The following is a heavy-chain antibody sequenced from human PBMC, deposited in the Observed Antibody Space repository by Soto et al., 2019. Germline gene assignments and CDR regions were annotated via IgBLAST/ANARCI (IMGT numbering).Heavy chain of an antibody. Sequence: EVQLVESGGGLVQPGGSLRLSCAASGFTFSSYWMHWVRQAPGKGLVWVSRIKSDGITTNYADSVKGRFTISRDNAKNTLYLQMSSLRVEATAVYDCAGDAGHGGFSWFDHWGQGALVTVSS. D-gene: IGHD4-17*01. J-gene: IGHJ5*02. V-gene: IGHV3-74*01. CDR2: IKSDGITT. CDR1: GFTFSSYW. CDR3: AGDAGHGGFSWFDH.